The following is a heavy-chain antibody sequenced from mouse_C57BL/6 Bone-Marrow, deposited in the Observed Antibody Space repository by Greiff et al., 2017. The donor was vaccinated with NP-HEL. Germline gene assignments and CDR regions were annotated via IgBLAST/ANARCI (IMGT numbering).Heavy chain of an antibody. CDR2: FHPYNDDT. Sequence: VQLQQSGAELVKPGASVKMSCKASGYTFTTYPIEWMKQNHGKSLEWIGNFHPYNDDTKYNEKFKGKATLTVEKSSSTVYLELSRVTADDSAVYYCARGNYYGSSYEGGAYWGQGTLVTVSA. CDR3: ARGNYYGSSYEGGAY. CDR1: GYTFTTYP. J-gene: IGHJ3*01. D-gene: IGHD1-1*01. V-gene: IGHV1-47*01.